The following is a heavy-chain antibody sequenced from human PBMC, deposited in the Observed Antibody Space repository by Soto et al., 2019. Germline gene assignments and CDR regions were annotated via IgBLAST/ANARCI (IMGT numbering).Heavy chain of an antibody. Sequence: EVQLVESGGGLVQPGGSLRLSCAASGFTVSSNYMSWVRQAPGKGLEWVSVIYSGGSTYYADSVKGRFTISRDNSKNTXXXXXXXXXXXXXXXXXXXRLVVGTSWGQGTLVTVSS. J-gene: IGHJ4*02. D-gene: IGHD2-15*01. CDR2: IYSGGST. CDR3: XRLVVGTS. CDR1: GFTVSSNY. V-gene: IGHV3-66*01.